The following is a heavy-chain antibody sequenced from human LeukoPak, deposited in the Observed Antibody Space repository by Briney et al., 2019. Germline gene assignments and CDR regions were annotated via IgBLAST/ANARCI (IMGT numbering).Heavy chain of an antibody. D-gene: IGHD2-15*01. CDR3: ARDGGYCSGGSCYSGAWTPPHDY. Sequence: QSGGSLRLSCEASGFTLGTYWMGWVHQAPGKGLEWVANIKQDGSEKYYVDSVKGRFTISRDNAKNSLYLQMNSLRAEDPAVYYCARDGGYCSGGSCYSGAWTPPHDYWGQGTLVTVSS. J-gene: IGHJ4*02. CDR1: GFTLGTYW. CDR2: IKQDGSEK. V-gene: IGHV3-7*01.